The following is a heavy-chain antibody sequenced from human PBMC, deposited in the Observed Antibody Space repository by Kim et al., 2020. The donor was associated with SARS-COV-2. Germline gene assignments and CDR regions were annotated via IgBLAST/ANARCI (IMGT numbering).Heavy chain of an antibody. J-gene: IGHJ4*02. CDR3: AREEVAGWPFYY. CDR2: INHSGST. Sequence: SETLSLTCAVYGGSFSGYYWSWIRQPPGKGLEWIGEINHSGSTNYNPSLKSRVTISVDTSKNQFSLKLSSVTAADTAVYYCAREEVAGWPFYYWGQGTL. CDR1: GGSFSGYY. V-gene: IGHV4-34*01.